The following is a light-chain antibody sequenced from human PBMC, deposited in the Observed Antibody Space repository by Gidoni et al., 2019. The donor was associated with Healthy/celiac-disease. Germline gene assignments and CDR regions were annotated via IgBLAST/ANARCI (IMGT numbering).Light chain of an antibody. CDR3: AAWDDSLSGYV. CDR1: SSNIGSNY. CDR2: RNN. V-gene: IGLV1-47*01. Sequence: HSVPPPPPPASGTPGQRVTISCSGSSSNIGSNYVYWYQQLPGTAPKLLIYRNNQRPSGVPDRFSGSKSGTSASLAISGLRSEDEADYYCAAWDDSLSGYVVGTGTKVTVL. J-gene: IGLJ1*01.